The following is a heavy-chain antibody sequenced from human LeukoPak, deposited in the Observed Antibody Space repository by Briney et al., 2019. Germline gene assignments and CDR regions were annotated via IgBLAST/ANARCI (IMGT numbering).Heavy chain of an antibody. Sequence: GRSLSLSCAASGFTFSNYGIHWVRQAPGKGLEWVALISYDGSNTWYADSVKGRFTISRDNSKNTLYLQMNSLRAEDTAVYYCATSNWNYFDYWGQGTLVTVSS. CDR1: GFTFSNYG. V-gene: IGHV3-30*04. D-gene: IGHD1-1*01. CDR3: ATSNWNYFDY. J-gene: IGHJ4*02. CDR2: ISYDGSNT.